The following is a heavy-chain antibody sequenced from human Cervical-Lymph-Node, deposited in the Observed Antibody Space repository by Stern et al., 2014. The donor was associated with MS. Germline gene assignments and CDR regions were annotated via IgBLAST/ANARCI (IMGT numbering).Heavy chain of an antibody. CDR2: TIPTTGRT. J-gene: IGHJ4*02. D-gene: IGHD2-8*01. Sequence: QVQLVQSGAEVKKPGASMRISCKASGYTFTNYYVHWVRQAPGQRLEWMGLTIPTTGRTSYAQRFQGRVTMTRETSTNTAYMELSSLGPEDTAVYFCARAQDYSNVVANYWGQGTRVPVSS. CDR3: ARAQDYSNVVANY. CDR1: GYTFTNYY. V-gene: IGHV1-46*03.